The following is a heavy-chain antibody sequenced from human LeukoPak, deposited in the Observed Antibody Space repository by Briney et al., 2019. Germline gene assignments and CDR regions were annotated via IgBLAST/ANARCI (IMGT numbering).Heavy chain of an antibody. J-gene: IGHJ4*02. CDR2: ISWDGGST. V-gene: IGHV3-43D*03. CDR1: GFTFSNYA. Sequence: TGGSLRLSCAASGFTFSNYAMNWVRQAPGKGLEWVSLISWDGGSTYYADSVKGRFTISRDNSKNSLYLQMNSLRAEDTALYYCAKGTYSGYDGNYFDYWGQGTLVTVSS. D-gene: IGHD5-12*01. CDR3: AKGTYSGYDGNYFDY.